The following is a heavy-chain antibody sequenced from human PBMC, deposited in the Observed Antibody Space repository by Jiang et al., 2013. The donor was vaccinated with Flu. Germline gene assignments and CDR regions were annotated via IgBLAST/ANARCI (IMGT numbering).Heavy chain of an antibody. D-gene: IGHD1-26*01. J-gene: IGHJ3*02. V-gene: IGHV4-39*01. CDR2: SIIWEH. CDR3: ARREFSGSYYEAGAFDI. Sequence: EWIGVSIIWEHLLQPSLKSRVTISVDTSKNQFSLKLSSVTAADTAVYYCARREFSGSYYEAGAFDIWGQGTMVTVSS.